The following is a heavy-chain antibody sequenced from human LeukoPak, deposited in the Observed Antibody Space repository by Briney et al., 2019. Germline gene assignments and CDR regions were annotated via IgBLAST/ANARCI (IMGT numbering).Heavy chain of an antibody. Sequence: PSETLSLTCTVSGGSISSSSYYWGWIRQPPGKGVEWIGSIYYSGSTYYNPSLKSRVTISVDTSKNQFSLKLSSVTAADTAVYYCARQLNDFDYWGQGTLVIVSS. J-gene: IGHJ4*02. CDR3: ARQLNDFDY. D-gene: IGHD1-1*01. CDR2: IYYSGST. V-gene: IGHV4-39*01. CDR1: GGSISSSSYY.